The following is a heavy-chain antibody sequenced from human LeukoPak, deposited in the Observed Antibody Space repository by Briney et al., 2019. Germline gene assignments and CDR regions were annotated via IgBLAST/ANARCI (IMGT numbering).Heavy chain of an antibody. D-gene: IGHD3-3*01. V-gene: IGHV4-34*01. CDR2: INYFGSA. J-gene: IGHJ5*02. CDR1: GGSFSGYY. Sequence: SSETLSLTCAVYGGSFSGYYWSWLRQPPGKGLEWVGEINYFGSANYNPSLKSRLGMSVDTSKSQVSLRLSSVTAADTAVYYCARGRSVSLFGVVITPNWFDPWGQGTLITVSS. CDR3: ARGRSVSLFGVVITPNWFDP.